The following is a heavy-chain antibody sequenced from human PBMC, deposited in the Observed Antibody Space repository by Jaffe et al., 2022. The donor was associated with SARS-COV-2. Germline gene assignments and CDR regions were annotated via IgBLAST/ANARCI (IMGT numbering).Heavy chain of an antibody. CDR2: ISYDGSNK. Sequence: QVQLVESGGGVVQPGRSLRLSCAASGFTFSSYGMHWVRQAPGKGLEWVAVISYDGSNKYYADSVKGRFTISRDNSKNTLYLQMNSLRAEDTAVYYCAKELSREMATIAPLAYWGQGTLVTVSS. J-gene: IGHJ4*02. CDR1: GFTFSSYG. CDR3: AKELSREMATIAPLAY. V-gene: IGHV3-30*18. D-gene: IGHD5-12*01.